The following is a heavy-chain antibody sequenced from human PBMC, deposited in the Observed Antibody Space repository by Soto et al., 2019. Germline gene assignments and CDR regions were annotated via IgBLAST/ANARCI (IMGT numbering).Heavy chain of an antibody. Sequence: PSETLSLTCTVSGGSISSGGYYWSWIRQHPGKGLEWIGYIYYSGSTYYNPSLKSRVTISVDTSKNQFSLKLSSVTAADTAVYYCARGRTGLRNYFDYWGQGTLVTVSA. CDR1: GGSISSGGYY. CDR2: IYYSGST. J-gene: IGHJ4*02. D-gene: IGHD3-9*01. CDR3: ARGRTGLRNYFDY. V-gene: IGHV4-31*03.